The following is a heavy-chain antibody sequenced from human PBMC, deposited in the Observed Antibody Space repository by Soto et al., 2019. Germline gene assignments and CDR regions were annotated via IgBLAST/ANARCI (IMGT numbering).Heavy chain of an antibody. J-gene: IGHJ4*02. D-gene: IGHD3-22*01. Sequence: GGSLRLSCAASEFTFSNYATSWVRQAPGKGLEWVSAISYGGGTTYYADSVKGRFTISRDNSKNTLYLQMNSLRAEDTAVYYCAKNPGYYYDSTGYHFDYWGQGTLVTVS. CDR3: AKNPGYYYDSTGYHFDY. CDR1: EFTFSNYA. CDR2: ISYGGGTT. V-gene: IGHV3-23*01.